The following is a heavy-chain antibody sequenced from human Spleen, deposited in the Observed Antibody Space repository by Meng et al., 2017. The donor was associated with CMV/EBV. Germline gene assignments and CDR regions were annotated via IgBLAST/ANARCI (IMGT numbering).Heavy chain of an antibody. J-gene: IGHJ5*02. CDR3: ARDFSSSWYDRWFDP. CDR1: GYTFTYFG. V-gene: IGHV1-18*01. D-gene: IGHD6-13*01. CDR2: ISAYNGIT. Sequence: ASVKVSCKASGYTFTYFGTSWVRQAPGQGLEWMGWISAYNGITNYAQRLQGRVTMTTDTSTNTAYMELSRLRSDDTAVYYCARDFSSSWYDRWFDPWGQGTLVTVSS.